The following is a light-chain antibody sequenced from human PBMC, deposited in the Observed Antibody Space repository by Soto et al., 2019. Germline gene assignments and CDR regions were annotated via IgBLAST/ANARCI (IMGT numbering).Light chain of an antibody. CDR2: EAS. CDR3: QQSYSAPRT. J-gene: IGKJ1*01. Sequence: DIQMTQSPSSLSASVGDRVTITCRASQTITNYLNWYQQKPGKAPKLLIYEASSLQSGVPSRISGSGSGTDFTLTINSLQPEDFATYYCQQSYSAPRTVGQGTKVDIK. V-gene: IGKV1-39*01. CDR1: QTITNY.